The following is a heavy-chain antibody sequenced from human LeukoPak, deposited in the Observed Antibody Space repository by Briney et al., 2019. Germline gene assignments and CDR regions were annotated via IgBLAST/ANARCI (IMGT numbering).Heavy chain of an antibody. CDR2: IIPIFGTA. CDR1: GGTFSSYA. CDR3: ASRPPYYYDSSGYLAASFDY. D-gene: IGHD3-22*01. Sequence: ASVTVSCKASGGTFSSYAISWVRQAPGQGLEWMGGIIPIFGTANYAQKFQGRVTITADESMSTAYMELSSLRSEDTAVYYCASRPPYYYDSSGYLAASFDYWGQGTLVTVSS. J-gene: IGHJ4*02. V-gene: IGHV1-69*01.